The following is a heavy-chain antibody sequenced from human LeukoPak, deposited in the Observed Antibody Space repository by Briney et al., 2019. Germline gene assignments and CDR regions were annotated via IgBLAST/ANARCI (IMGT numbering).Heavy chain of an antibody. V-gene: IGHV4-38-2*02. J-gene: IGHJ1*01. CDR1: SYSISSGYY. Sequence: SETLSLTCTVSSYSISSGYYWGWIRQPPGKGLEWIGSIYHSGSTYYNPSLKSRVTISVDTSKNQFSLKLSSVTAADTAVYYCARGFIYDFWSGYPFQHWGQGTLVTVSS. D-gene: IGHD3-3*01. CDR2: IYHSGST. CDR3: ARGFIYDFWSGYPFQH.